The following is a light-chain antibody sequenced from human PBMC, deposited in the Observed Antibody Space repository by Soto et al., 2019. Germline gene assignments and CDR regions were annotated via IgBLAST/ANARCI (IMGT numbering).Light chain of an antibody. V-gene: IGKV1-5*01. CDR1: QSISGW. Sequence: DIQMTQSPSTLSASVGDRVTITCRASQSISGWLAWYQQKPGKPPKLLIYDASSLEGGVPSRFSGSGSGTEFTLTISSLQPDDFATYYCQQYYSYPWTFGQGTKVEI. CDR2: DAS. CDR3: QQYYSYPWT. J-gene: IGKJ1*01.